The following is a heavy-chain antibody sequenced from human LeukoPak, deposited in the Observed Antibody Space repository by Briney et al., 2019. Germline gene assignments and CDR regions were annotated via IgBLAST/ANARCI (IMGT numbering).Heavy chain of an antibody. CDR3: ARDYGDYFDY. CDR2: IYYSGST. Sequence: SETLSLTCTVSGGSVSSGSDYWSWIRQHPGKGLEWIGYIYYSGSTYYNPSLKSRVTISVDTSKNQFSLKLSSVAAADTAVYYCARDYGDYFDYWGQGTLVTVSS. J-gene: IGHJ4*02. D-gene: IGHD4-17*01. CDR1: GGSVSSGSDY. V-gene: IGHV4-31*03.